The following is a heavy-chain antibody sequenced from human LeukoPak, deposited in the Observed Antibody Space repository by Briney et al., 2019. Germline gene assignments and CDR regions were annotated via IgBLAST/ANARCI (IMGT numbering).Heavy chain of an antibody. J-gene: IGHJ4*02. CDR2: INPNSGGT. CDR3: ASGSLASYFDH. Sequence: ASVKVSCKASGYTFSGYYMHWVRQAPGQGLDWMGWINPNSGGTKYVQKFQGRVTMTRDTSISTAYMELSRLRSDDTAVYYCASGSLASYFDHWGQGTLVTVSS. D-gene: IGHD3-16*01. V-gene: IGHV1-2*02. CDR1: GYTFSGYY.